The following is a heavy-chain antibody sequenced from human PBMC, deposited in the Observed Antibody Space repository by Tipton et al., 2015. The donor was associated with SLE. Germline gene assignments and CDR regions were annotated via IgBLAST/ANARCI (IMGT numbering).Heavy chain of an antibody. CDR1: GFTLSNYA. D-gene: IGHD3-22*01. V-gene: IGHV3-23*01. CDR2: ISGSGDNT. J-gene: IGHJ3*01. Sequence: SLRLSCATSGFTLSNYAMSWVRQSPGKGLEWVSTISGSGDNTYYADSVKGRFTISRDNHRNKLFLQMNSLRAGDTATYYCAKDYYDRSSYYYGIHDAFDVWGQGILVTVSS. CDR3: AKDYYDRSSYYYGIHDAFDV.